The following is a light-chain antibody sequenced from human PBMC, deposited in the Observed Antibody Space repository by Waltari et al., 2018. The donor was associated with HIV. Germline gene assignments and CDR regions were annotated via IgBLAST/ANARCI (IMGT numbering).Light chain of an antibody. J-gene: IGLJ1*01. Sequence: QSALTQPRSVSGSPGQSVTISCTGSSSDVGGYKYSPWYEQHPGKAPKLMIYDVSKRPSGVPDRFSGSKSGNTASLTISGLQAEDEADYYCCSYAGSYSYVFGTGTKVTVL. V-gene: IGLV2-11*01. CDR1: SSDVGGYKY. CDR3: CSYAGSYSYV. CDR2: DVS.